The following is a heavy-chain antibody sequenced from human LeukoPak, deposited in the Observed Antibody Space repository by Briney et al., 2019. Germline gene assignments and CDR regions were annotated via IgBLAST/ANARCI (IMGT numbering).Heavy chain of an antibody. D-gene: IGHD3-22*01. Sequence: GASVKVSCKASGYTFTSYGISWVRRAPGQGLEWMGWISAYNGNTNYAQKLQGRVTMTTDTSTSTAYMELRSLRSDDTAVYYCARWRGVYYYDSSGAHAFDIWGQGTMVTVSS. V-gene: IGHV1-18*01. CDR2: ISAYNGNT. J-gene: IGHJ3*02. CDR3: ARWRGVYYYDSSGAHAFDI. CDR1: GYTFTSYG.